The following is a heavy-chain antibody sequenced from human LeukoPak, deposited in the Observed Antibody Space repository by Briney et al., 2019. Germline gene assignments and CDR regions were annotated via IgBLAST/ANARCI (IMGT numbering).Heavy chain of an antibody. Sequence: GASVKVSCKASGGTFSSYAISWVRQAPGQGLEWMGGIIPIFGTANYAQKFQGRVTITADESTSTAYMELSSLRSEDTAVYYCAREPDIVVVPAAIPTDGGMDVWGQGTTVTVSS. D-gene: IGHD2-2*01. V-gene: IGHV1-69*13. J-gene: IGHJ6*02. CDR3: AREPDIVVVPAAIPTDGGMDV. CDR2: IIPIFGTA. CDR1: GGTFSSYA.